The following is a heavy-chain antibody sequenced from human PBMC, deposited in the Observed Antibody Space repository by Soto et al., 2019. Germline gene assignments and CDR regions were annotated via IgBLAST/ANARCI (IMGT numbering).Heavy chain of an antibody. V-gene: IGHV3-33*01. Sequence: QVQLVESGGGVVQPGRSLRLSCAAAGFTFSSYGMHWVRQAPGKGLEWVAVIWYDGSNKYYADSVKGRFTISRDNSKNTLYMPMNSLSAEDTAVYYCARDIAAAGTSYYYYGMDVWGQGPTVTVSS. CDR3: ARDIAAAGTSYYYYGMDV. D-gene: IGHD6-13*01. CDR1: GFTFSSYG. CDR2: IWYDGSNK. J-gene: IGHJ6*02.